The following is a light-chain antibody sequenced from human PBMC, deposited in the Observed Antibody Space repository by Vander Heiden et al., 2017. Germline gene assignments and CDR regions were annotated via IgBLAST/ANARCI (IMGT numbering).Light chain of an antibody. CDR2: LAS. V-gene: IGKV2-28*01. CDR3: MQALQPLLT. CDR1: QSLLHSDGYNY. Sequence: DVVMTQYPLSLPVTPGEPATISCRSSQSLLHSDGYNYLAWYLQKPGQSPQLLIYLASNRASGVPDRFSGRALGTYFTLRISRVEAEDVGVYYCMQALQPLLTFGQGTKVELK. J-gene: IGKJ1*01.